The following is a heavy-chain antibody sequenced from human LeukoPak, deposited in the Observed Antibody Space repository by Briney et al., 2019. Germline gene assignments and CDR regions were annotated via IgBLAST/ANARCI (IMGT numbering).Heavy chain of an antibody. V-gene: IGHV3-33*01. Sequence: GGSLRLSCTASGFSFSEHGMHWVRQAPGKGLEWVAVIWSDGSNEYYAESVKGRFTISRDNSKDTVYLQLNSLRAEDTAVYYCARRSSGTYGFDCWGQGTLVTVSS. D-gene: IGHD1-26*01. CDR2: IWSDGSNE. J-gene: IGHJ4*02. CDR1: GFSFSEHG. CDR3: ARRSSGTYGFDC.